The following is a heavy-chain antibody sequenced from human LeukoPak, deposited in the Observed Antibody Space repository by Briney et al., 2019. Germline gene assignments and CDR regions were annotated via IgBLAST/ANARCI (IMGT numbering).Heavy chain of an antibody. CDR1: GFTFSSYS. Sequence: PGGSLRLSCAASGFTFSSYSMNWVRQAPGKGLEWVSSISSSSSYIYYADSVKGRFTISRDNAKNSLYLQMNSLRAEDTAVYYCAISYGSGSYFDYWGQGTLVTVSS. CDR2: ISSSSSYI. CDR3: AISYGSGSYFDY. J-gene: IGHJ4*02. V-gene: IGHV3-21*01. D-gene: IGHD3-10*01.